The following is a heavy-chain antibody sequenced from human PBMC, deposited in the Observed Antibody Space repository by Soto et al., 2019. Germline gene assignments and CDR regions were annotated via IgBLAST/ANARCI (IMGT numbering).Heavy chain of an antibody. V-gene: IGHV1-24*01. J-gene: IGHJ4*02. CDR2: FDPEGSDT. CDR3: ATMGFCGPGCYSFDY. Sequence: SVKVSCKFCGYTLSELAMHWVRQAPGKGFEWMGGFDPEGSDTIYAQKIQGRVTMTSDTSTETAYMELESLTSEDTAFYYCATMGFCGPGCYSFDYWGQATLVTVSS. D-gene: IGHD2-21*02. CDR1: GYTLSELA.